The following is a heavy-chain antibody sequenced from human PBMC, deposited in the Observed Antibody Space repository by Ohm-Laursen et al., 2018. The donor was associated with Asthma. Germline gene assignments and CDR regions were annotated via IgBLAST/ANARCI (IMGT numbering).Heavy chain of an antibody. CDR3: ASGVSSWYSFDY. D-gene: IGHD6-13*01. CDR2: LNPNDGGT. V-gene: IGHV1-2*06. Sequence: VATVKISCKASGYTFTGYYMHWVRQAPGQGLEWMGRLNPNDGGTTSAQKFQGRVTMTRDTSISTAYMELSRLISDDTAVYYCASGVSSWYSFDYWGQGTLVTVSS. CDR1: GYTFTGYY. J-gene: IGHJ4*02.